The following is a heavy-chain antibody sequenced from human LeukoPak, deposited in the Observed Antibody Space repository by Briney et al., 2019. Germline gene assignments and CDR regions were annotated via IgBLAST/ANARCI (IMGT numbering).Heavy chain of an antibody. D-gene: IGHD3-3*01. CDR2: INPNSGGT. Sequence: ASVKVSCKASGYTFTGYYMHWVRQAPGQGLEWMGWINPNSGGTNYAQKFQGRVTMTRDTSISTAYMELSRLRAEDTAVYYCAKPRRPTPTYYDFWSGYYFRTGSHYWGQGTLVTVSS. CDR1: GYTFTGYY. V-gene: IGHV1-2*02. J-gene: IGHJ4*02. CDR3: AKPRRPTPTYYDFWSGYYFRTGSHY.